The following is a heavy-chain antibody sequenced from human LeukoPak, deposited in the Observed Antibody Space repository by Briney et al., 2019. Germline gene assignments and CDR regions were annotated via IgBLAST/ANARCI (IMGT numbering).Heavy chain of an antibody. V-gene: IGHV3-21*01. CDR1: GYTFSSYS. CDR3: ARDHHFCPPD. Sequence: GGSLRLSCAASGYTFSSYSMDWVRQAPGKGLEWVSSISSDSTYIYYTDSVKGRFTISRDNAKHSLYLQMNSLRAEDTAVYYRARDHHFCPPDLGQGNPVTVSS. CDR2: ISSDSTYI. D-gene: IGHD3-3*02. J-gene: IGHJ4*01.